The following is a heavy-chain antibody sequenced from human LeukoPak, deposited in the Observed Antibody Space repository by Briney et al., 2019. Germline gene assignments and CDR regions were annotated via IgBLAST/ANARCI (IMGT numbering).Heavy chain of an antibody. CDR1: GGSFSGYY. Sequence: PSETLSLTCAVYGGSFSGYYWSWIRQPPGKGLEWIGEINHSGSTNYNPSLKSRVTISVDTSKNQFSLKLSSVTAADTAVYYCARQYYYDSSGYPDDAFDIWGQGTMVTVSS. CDR3: ARQYYYDSSGYPDDAFDI. V-gene: IGHV4-34*01. D-gene: IGHD3-22*01. CDR2: INHSGST. J-gene: IGHJ3*02.